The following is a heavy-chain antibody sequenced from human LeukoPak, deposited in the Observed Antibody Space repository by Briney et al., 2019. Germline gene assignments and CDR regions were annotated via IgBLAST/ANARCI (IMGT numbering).Heavy chain of an antibody. V-gene: IGHV3-23*01. CDR2: ISGSGGST. CDR1: GFTFSSYA. J-gene: IGHJ4*02. Sequence: GGSLRLSCAASGFTFSSYAMSWVRQAPGKGLEWVSAISGSGGSTYYPGSVKGRFTISRENAKNSLYLQMNSLRAGDTAVYYCARAAGTSYDSSGYYPPYFDYWGQGTLVTVSS. CDR3: ARAAGTSYDSSGYYPPYFDY. D-gene: IGHD3-22*01.